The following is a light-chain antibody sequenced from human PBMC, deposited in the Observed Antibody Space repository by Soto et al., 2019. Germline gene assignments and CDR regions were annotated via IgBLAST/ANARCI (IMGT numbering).Light chain of an antibody. CDR3: QQRSNWPLT. CDR2: DAS. V-gene: IGKV3-11*01. J-gene: IGKJ5*01. Sequence: EIVLIQSPATLSLSPGERATLSCRASQSVSSYFAWYQQKPGQAPRLLIYDASNRATGIPARFSGSGSGTDFTLTISSLEAEDFAVYYCQQRSNWPLTLGQGTRLEI. CDR1: QSVSSY.